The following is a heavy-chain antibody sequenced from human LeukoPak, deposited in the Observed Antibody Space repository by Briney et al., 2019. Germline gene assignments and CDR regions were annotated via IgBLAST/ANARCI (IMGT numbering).Heavy chain of an antibody. J-gene: IGHJ4*02. CDR1: GYTFTSYD. Sequence: GASVKVSCKASGYTFTSYDISWVRQAPGQGLEWMGGIIPIFGTANYAQKFQGRVTITTDESTSTAYMELSSLRSEDTAVYYCARVGNGEPGVFDYWGQGTLVTVSS. CDR2: IIPIFGTA. D-gene: IGHD1-14*01. V-gene: IGHV1-69*05. CDR3: ARVGNGEPGVFDY.